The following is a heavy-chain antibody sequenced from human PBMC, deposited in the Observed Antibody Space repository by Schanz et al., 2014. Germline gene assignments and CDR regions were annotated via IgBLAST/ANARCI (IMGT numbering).Heavy chain of an antibody. CDR2: VPFDGSQK. CDR3: AKQHIVRGVIYLNWFDS. D-gene: IGHD3-10*01. Sequence: VQLVESGGGLVQPGRSLRLSCAASGFTFSSYGMHWVRQAPGKGLEWVAFVPFDGSQKFYADSVKGRFTISRDNSKNTVYLQMNSLRPGDTAVYYCAKQHIVRGVIYLNWFDSWGQGTLVTVSS. CDR1: GFTFSSYG. V-gene: IGHV3-30*19. J-gene: IGHJ5*01.